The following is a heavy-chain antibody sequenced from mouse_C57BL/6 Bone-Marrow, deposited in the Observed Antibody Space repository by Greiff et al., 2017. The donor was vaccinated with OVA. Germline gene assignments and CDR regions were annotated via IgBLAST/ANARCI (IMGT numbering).Heavy chain of an antibody. V-gene: IGHV1-59*01. J-gene: IGHJ2*01. D-gene: IGHD4-1*01. CDR3: ARSTGTDY. CDR2: IDPSDSYT. CDR1: GYTFTSYW. Sequence: QVQLQQPGAELVRPGTSVKLSCKASGYTFTSYWMHWVKRRPGQGLEWIGVIDPSDSYTNYNQKFKGKATLTVDTSSSTAYMQLSSLTSEDSAVYYCARSTGTDYWGQGTTLTVSS.